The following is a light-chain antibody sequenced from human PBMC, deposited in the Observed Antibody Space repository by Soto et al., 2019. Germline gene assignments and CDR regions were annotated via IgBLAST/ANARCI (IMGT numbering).Light chain of an antibody. CDR3: QQLNSYPLT. J-gene: IGKJ4*01. V-gene: IGKV1-9*01. CDR1: QGISSY. Sequence: IQFTQAPSSLSASVGDRFTITFRASQGISSYLAWYQQKPGKAPKLVIYAASTLQSGVPSRFSGSGSGTDFTLTISSLQPEDFATYYCQQLNSYPLTFGGGTKVDIK. CDR2: AAS.